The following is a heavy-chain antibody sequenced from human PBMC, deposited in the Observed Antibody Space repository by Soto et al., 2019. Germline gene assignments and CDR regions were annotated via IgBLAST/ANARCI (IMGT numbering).Heavy chain of an antibody. CDR3: ARRYYYGGSGPYGMDV. Sequence: GSLRLSCTVSAFTFNSDGMSWVRQAPGKGLEWVSAISASGGSRYYADSVKGRFTISRDNSKNTLFLQMNSLSAEDTAVYYCARRYYYGGSGPYGMDVWGQGTTVTVYS. CDR2: ISASGGSR. J-gene: IGHJ6*02. D-gene: IGHD3-22*01. CDR1: AFTFNSDG. V-gene: IGHV3-23*01.